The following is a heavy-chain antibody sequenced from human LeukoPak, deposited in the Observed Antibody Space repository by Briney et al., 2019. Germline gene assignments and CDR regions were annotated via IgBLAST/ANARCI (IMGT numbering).Heavy chain of an antibody. CDR3: LKGAWSGYYDFFDY. J-gene: IGHJ4*02. Sequence: PGGSLRLSCSASGFTFSSFAMHWVRQAPGKGLEYVSAIHSNGGSTYYADSVKGRFTISRDNSKNTLSLQMSSLRAEDTAVYYCLKGAWSGYYDFFDYWGQGTLVTVSS. CDR1: GFTFSSFA. V-gene: IGHV3-64D*09. CDR2: IHSNGGST. D-gene: IGHD3-3*01.